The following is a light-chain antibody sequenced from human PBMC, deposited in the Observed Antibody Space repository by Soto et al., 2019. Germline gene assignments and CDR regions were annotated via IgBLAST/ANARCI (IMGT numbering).Light chain of an antibody. CDR2: GAS. J-gene: IGKJ2*01. CDR1: QRVSSSY. V-gene: IGKV3-20*01. CDR3: QRYGSSPPFT. Sequence: EIVLTQSPGTLSLSPGERATLSCRVSQRVSSSYLAWYQQKPGQAPRLLIYGASTRATGIPDRFSGSGSGPDFTLTISRLEPEDFAVDFCQRYGSSPPFTFGQGTKVEI.